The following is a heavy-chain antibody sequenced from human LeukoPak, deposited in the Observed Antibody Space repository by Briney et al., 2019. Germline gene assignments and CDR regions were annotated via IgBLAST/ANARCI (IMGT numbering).Heavy chain of an antibody. J-gene: IGHJ4*02. D-gene: IGHD4-17*01. CDR2: ISWNSGFI. V-gene: IGHV3-9*01. CDR3: ARDTTTIYPQQTTVTTGFDY. CDR1: GFTFDDYA. Sequence: GGSLRLSCAASGFTFDDYAMHWVRQTPGKGLEWVSGISWNSGFIGYADSVKGRFTISRDNAKNSLYLQMNSLRAEDTAVYYCARDTTTIYPQQTTVTTGFDYWGQGTLVTVSS.